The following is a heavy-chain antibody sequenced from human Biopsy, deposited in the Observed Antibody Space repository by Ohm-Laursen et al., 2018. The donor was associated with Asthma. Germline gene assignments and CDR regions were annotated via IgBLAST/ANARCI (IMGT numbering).Heavy chain of an antibody. CDR2: ISSSGSTT. Sequence: SLRLSCTASGFSFSDYYMTWIRQAPGKGLEWVSYISSSGSTTYPAESVKGRFTISRDNAQKSLFLQMGSLRAEDTAIYYCARVFESSEWGPFYHFGLDVWGQGTPVAVSS. CDR1: GFSFSDYY. D-gene: IGHD6-25*01. CDR3: ARVFESSEWGPFYHFGLDV. V-gene: IGHV3-11*01. J-gene: IGHJ6*02.